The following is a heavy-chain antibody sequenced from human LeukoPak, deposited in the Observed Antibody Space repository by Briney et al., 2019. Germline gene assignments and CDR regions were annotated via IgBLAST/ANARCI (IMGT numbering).Heavy chain of an antibody. CDR1: GFTFSSYG. D-gene: IGHD3-10*01. CDR2: IWHDESKK. CDR3: ARDGTLGASGSYYNLPY. Sequence: GGSLRLSCAASGFTFSSYGMHWVRQAPGKGLEWVAVIWHDESKKYYADSVEGRFTISRDTSKNTLYLQMNSLRVEDTAVYYCARDGTLGASGSYYNLPYWGQGTLVAVSS. V-gene: IGHV3-33*01. J-gene: IGHJ4*02.